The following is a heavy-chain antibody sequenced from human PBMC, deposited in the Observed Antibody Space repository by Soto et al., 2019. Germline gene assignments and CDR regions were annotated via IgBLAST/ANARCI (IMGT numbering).Heavy chain of an antibody. D-gene: IGHD1-26*01. CDR3: ARAVGPFDY. CDR2: IWYDGSNK. J-gene: IGHJ4*02. Sequence: QVQLVESGGGVVQPGRSLRLSYAASGFDFSTYGMHWVRQAPGKGPEWVAVIWYDGSNKYYADSVRGRFIISRDNSKSTLFLQLNSLRAEDTAVYYCARAVGPFDYWGQGTLVTVS. CDR1: GFDFSTYG. V-gene: IGHV3-33*01.